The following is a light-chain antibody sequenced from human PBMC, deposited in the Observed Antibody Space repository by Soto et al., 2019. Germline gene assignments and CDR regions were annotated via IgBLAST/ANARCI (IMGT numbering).Light chain of an antibody. Sequence: EVVMTQSPASLSVSPGERATLSCRASQSIASNLAWYQQKPGQAPRRLIYGASARAAGIPDRCTGSWSGTDFTLTISSLQSEDFAVYYCQQFNNWPLTFGGGTKVEI. V-gene: IGKV3-15*01. CDR1: QSIASN. CDR3: QQFNNWPLT. CDR2: GAS. J-gene: IGKJ4*01.